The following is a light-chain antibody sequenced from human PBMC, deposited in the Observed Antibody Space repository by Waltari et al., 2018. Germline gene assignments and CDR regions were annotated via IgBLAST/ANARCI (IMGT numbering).Light chain of an antibody. CDR1: SPNTGFNT. CDR2: SND. Sequence: QSVLTQPPSASGTPGPRVTISCSGSSPNTGFNTLNWYQQLPGTAPKLLFYSNDHRPSGVPDRFSASKSGTSASLAISGLQSEDEADYYCSSWDESLNGLVFGGGTKLTVL. J-gene: IGLJ2*01. V-gene: IGLV1-44*01. CDR3: SSWDESLNGLV.